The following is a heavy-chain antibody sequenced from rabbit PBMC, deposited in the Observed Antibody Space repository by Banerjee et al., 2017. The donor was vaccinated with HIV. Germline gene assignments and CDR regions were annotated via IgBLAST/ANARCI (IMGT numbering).Heavy chain of an antibody. CDR3: ARDLAGVIGWNFNL. J-gene: IGHJ4*01. D-gene: IGHD4-1*01. Sequence: QSLEESGGDLVKPGASLTLTCTASGFDLSSYYMCWVRQAPGKGLEWIGCIYTSSGSTWYASWAKGRFTISKTSSTTVTLQMTSLTAADTATYFCARDLAGVIGWNFNLWGPGTLVTVS. CDR2: IYTSSGST. V-gene: IGHV1S40*01. CDR1: GFDLSSYY.